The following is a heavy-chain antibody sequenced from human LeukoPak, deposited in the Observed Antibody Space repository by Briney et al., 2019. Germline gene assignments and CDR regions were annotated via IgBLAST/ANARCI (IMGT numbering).Heavy chain of an antibody. CDR3: AGVLARGMAVAGDAFDI. CDR2: IYYSGST. CDR1: GDSISDYY. Sequence: PSETLSLTCTVSGDSISDYYWSWIRQPPGKGLEWIGYIYYSGSTNYIPSLKSRVTISVDTSKNQFSLKLSSVTAADTAVYYCAGVLARGMAVAGDAFDIWGQGTMVTVSS. D-gene: IGHD6-19*01. V-gene: IGHV4-59*01. J-gene: IGHJ3*02.